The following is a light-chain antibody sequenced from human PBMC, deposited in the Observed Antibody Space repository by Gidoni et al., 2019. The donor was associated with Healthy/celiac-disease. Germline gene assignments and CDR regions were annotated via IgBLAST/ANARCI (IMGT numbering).Light chain of an antibody. J-gene: IGKJ1*01. CDR1: QSISRW. Sequence: DIQMTQSPSTLSASVGERVTITCRARQSISRWLAWYQQKPGKAPKLLIYDASSLESGVPSRCSGSGSGTEFTLTISSLQPDDFATYYCQQYNSYSLTFXQXTKVXIK. CDR3: QQYNSYSLT. V-gene: IGKV1-5*01. CDR2: DAS.